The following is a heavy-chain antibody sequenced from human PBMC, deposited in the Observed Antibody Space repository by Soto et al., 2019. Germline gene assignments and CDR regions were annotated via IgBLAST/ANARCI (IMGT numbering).Heavy chain of an antibody. CDR1: GFTFSSYG. CDR2: ISYDGSNK. J-gene: IGHJ6*03. Sequence: PGGSLRLSCAASGFTFSSYGMHWVRQAPGKGLEWVAVISYDGSNKYYADSVKGRFTISRDNSKNTLYLQMNSLRAEDTAVYYCAKELVDTAMVAFRTYYYYYYMDVWGKGTTVTVSS. D-gene: IGHD5-18*01. CDR3: AKELVDTAMVAFRTYYYYYYMDV. V-gene: IGHV3-30*18.